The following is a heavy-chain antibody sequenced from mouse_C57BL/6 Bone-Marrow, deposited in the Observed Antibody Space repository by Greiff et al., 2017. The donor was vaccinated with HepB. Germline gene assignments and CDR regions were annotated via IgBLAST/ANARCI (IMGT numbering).Heavy chain of an antibody. CDR2: ISPRSGNT. CDR1: GYTFTSYG. Sequence: VQLQQSGAELARPGASVKLSCKASGYTFTSYGISWVKQRTGQGLEWIGEISPRSGNTYYNEKFKGKATLTADKSSSTAYMELRSLTSEDSAVYFCARSSCYYAMDYWGQGTSVTVSS. V-gene: IGHV1-81*01. J-gene: IGHJ4*01. CDR3: ARSSCYYAMDY.